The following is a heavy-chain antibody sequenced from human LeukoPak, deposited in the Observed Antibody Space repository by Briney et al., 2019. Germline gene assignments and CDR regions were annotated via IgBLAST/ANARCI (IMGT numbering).Heavy chain of an antibody. CDR3: ARDSSEFRSLIPH. CDR2: INPSGGST. D-gene: IGHD2-21*01. CDR1: GYSFTNYY. J-gene: IGHJ1*01. Sequence: ASVKVSCKASGYSFTNYYMYWVRQAPGQGLEWMGVINPSGGSTSYAQKFQGRVILTRDTSTSAVYMELSSLRSEDTAVYYCARDSSEFRSLIPHWGQGTLVTVSS. V-gene: IGHV1-46*01.